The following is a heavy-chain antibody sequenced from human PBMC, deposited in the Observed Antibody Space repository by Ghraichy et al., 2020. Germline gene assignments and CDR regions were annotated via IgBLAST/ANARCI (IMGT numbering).Heavy chain of an antibody. CDR3: AKDVYYGLNSGYFDY. V-gene: IGHV3-23*01. CDR1: GFTFRSYA. J-gene: IGHJ4*02. Sequence: GGSMRLSCAPSGFTFRSYAMSWVRQAPGKGLEGVAGISDSGESTNYADSVKGRFTISRDNSKNSLYLQMSSLRAEDTAVYYCAKDVYYGLNSGYFDYWGQGTLVTVSS. D-gene: IGHD4-23*01. CDR2: ISDSGEST.